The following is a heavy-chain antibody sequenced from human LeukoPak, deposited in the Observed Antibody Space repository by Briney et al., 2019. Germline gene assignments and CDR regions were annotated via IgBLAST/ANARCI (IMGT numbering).Heavy chain of an antibody. CDR1: GYTFTSYD. V-gene: IGHV1-8*01. CDR2: MNPNSGNT. J-gene: IGHJ5*02. Sequence: EASVKVSCKASGYTFTSYDINWVRQATGQGLEWMGWMNPNSGNTGYAQKFQGRVTMTRNTSISTAYMELSSLRSEDTAVYYCARGIVVVPANWFDPWGQGTLVTVSS. D-gene: IGHD2-2*01. CDR3: ARGIVVVPANWFDP.